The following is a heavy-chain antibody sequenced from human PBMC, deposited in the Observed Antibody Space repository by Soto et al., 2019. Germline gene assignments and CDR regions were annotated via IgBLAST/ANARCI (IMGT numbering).Heavy chain of an antibody. CDR3: ARHEKLWGPHGSYYGLDV. Sequence: GESLKISCKGSGYTFSNYWIGWVRQMPGKGLEWMGIIFPGDSDTRYNPSFQGQVTISADKSISTAYLQWTSLKASDTAMYYCARHEKLWGPHGSYYGLDVWGQGTTVTVSS. D-gene: IGHD3-16*01. J-gene: IGHJ6*02. CDR2: IFPGDSDT. V-gene: IGHV5-51*01. CDR1: GYTFSNYW.